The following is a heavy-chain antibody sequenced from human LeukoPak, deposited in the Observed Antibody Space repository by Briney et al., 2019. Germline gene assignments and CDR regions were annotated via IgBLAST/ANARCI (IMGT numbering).Heavy chain of an antibody. V-gene: IGHV4-59*08. CDR2: IYYSGST. J-gene: IGHJ5*02. CDR1: GGSISSYY. Sequence: PSETLSLTCTVSGGSISSYYWSWIRQPPGKGLEWIGYIYYSGSTNYNPSLKSRVTISVDTSKNQFSLKLSSVTAADTAVCYCARSIAVAGLNWFDPWGQGTLVTVSS. CDR3: ARSIAVAGLNWFDP. D-gene: IGHD6-19*01.